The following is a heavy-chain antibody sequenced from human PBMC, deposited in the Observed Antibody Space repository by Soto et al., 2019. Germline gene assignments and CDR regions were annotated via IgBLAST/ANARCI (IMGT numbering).Heavy chain of an antibody. CDR1: GDSINSDKYY. Sequence: SETLSLTCSVSGDSINSDKYYWGWIRQPPGKGLEWIGSIYFRGNTYYNPPLQTRVTISLDKSKSQFSLKLNSVTAADLAVYFCARLEGLATISYYFDFWGQGALVTVSS. J-gene: IGHJ4*02. CDR3: ARLEGLATISYYFDF. CDR2: IYFRGNT. D-gene: IGHD3-9*01. V-gene: IGHV4-39*01.